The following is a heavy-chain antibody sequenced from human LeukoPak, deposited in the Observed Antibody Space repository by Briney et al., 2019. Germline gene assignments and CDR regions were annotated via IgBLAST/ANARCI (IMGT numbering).Heavy chain of an antibody. J-gene: IGHJ4*02. D-gene: IGHD6-19*01. CDR1: GFTFTTFP. CDR2: ISYDGTDK. CDR3: ASPNSMAGSHYFHY. Sequence: GGSLRLSCAASGFTFTTFPMHWVRQPPGKGLEWVAVISYDGTDKYYADSVKGRFTISRDNSKSTLYLQMDSLRAEDTAVYYCASPNSMAGSHYFHYWGQGTLVTVSS. V-gene: IGHV3-30*04.